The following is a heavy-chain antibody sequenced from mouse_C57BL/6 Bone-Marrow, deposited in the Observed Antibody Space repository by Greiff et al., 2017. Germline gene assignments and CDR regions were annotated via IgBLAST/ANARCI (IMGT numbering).Heavy chain of an antibody. Sequence: EVKVVESGGDLVKPGGSLKLSCAASGSTFSSYGMSWVRQTPARRLEWVATISSGGSYTYYPDSVKGRFPISRDNAKTTLYLQMSSLKAEDTAMYYCARRVRGFAYWGQGTLVTVSA. V-gene: IGHV5-6*02. CDR3: ARRVRGFAY. J-gene: IGHJ3*01. CDR2: ISSGGSYT. CDR1: GSTFSSYG.